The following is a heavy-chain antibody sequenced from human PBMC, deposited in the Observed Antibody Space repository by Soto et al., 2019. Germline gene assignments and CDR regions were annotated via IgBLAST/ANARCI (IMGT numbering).Heavy chain of an antibody. Sequence: EVQLLESGGGLVQPGGSLRLSCAASGFTFSSYAMSWFRQAPGKGLECVSVISASGRNTYYADSMRGRVTISRDSSKNTLLLQMNGLRAEYTAVYYCARGRQQSLIRQGADVWGQVTKMTVSS. CDR3: ARGRQQSLIRQGADV. CDR2: ISASGRNT. J-gene: IGHJ6*02. V-gene: IGHV3-23*01. CDR1: GFTFSSYA. D-gene: IGHD6-13*01.